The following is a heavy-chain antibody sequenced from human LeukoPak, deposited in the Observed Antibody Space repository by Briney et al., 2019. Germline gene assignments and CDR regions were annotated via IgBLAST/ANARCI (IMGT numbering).Heavy chain of an antibody. Sequence: GASVKVSCKASGYTFTGYYMHWVRQAPGQGLEWMGWINPNSGGTNYAQKFQGRVTMTRDTSISTPSMELSRLRSDHTAVYYCARGHVDTAAGRDPWGQGTLVTVSS. CDR2: INPNSGGT. D-gene: IGHD5-18*01. J-gene: IGHJ5*02. CDR1: GYTFTGYY. CDR3: ARGHVDTAAGRDP. V-gene: IGHV1-2*02.